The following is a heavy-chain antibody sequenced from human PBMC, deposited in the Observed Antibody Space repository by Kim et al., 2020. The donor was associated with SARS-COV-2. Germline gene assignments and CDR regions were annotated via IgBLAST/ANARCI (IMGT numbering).Heavy chain of an antibody. D-gene: IGHD3-9*01. J-gene: IGHJ4*02. V-gene: IGHV4-4*02. CDR3: ARRHYDILTGYYCFDY. Sequence: PSLKSRDTISVTKSKNQFSLKLSSVTAADTAVYYCARRHYDILTGYYCFDYWGQGTLVTVSS.